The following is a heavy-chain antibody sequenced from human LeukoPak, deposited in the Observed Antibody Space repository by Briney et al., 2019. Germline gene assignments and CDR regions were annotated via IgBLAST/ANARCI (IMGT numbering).Heavy chain of an antibody. V-gene: IGHV1-18*01. CDR1: GYTFTSYD. J-gene: IGHJ4*02. D-gene: IGHD5-12*01. CDR3: AREYPIVARSSPLDY. Sequence: VASVKDSCKASGYTFTSYDINWVRQATGQGLEWMGWISTYNGNTNYAQKLQGRVTMTTDTSTSTAYMELRSLRYDDTAVYYCAREYPIVARSSPLDYWGQGTLVTVSS. CDR2: ISTYNGNT.